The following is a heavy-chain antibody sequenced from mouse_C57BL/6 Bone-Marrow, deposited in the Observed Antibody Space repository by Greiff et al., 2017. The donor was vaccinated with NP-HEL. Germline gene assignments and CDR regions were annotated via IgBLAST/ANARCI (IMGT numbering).Heavy chain of an antibody. V-gene: IGHV5-4*01. D-gene: IGHD3-1*01. CDR3: ARAGYYAMDY. CDR1: GFTFSSYA. J-gene: IGHJ4*01. Sequence: EVHLVESGGGLVKPGGSLKLPCAASGFTFSSYAMSWVRQTPEKRLEWVATISDGGSYTYYPDNVKGRFTISRDNAKNNLYLQMSHLKSEDTAMYYCARAGYYAMDYWGQGTSVTVSS. CDR2: ISDGGSYT.